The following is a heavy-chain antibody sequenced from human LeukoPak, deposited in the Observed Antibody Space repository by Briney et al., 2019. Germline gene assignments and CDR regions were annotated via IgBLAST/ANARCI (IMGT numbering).Heavy chain of an antibody. Sequence: ASVKVSCKASGYIFDNFYVHWVRQAPGQGLEWVGIINPTSGRASNAQKFQGRVTMTTDMSTSTLHMELTSLTSEDTAVYYSASGGVYRGGAFDLWGQGTLVTVSS. CDR1: GYIFDNFY. D-gene: IGHD2-8*02. CDR3: ASGGVYRGGAFDL. J-gene: IGHJ3*01. V-gene: IGHV1-46*02. CDR2: INPTSGRA.